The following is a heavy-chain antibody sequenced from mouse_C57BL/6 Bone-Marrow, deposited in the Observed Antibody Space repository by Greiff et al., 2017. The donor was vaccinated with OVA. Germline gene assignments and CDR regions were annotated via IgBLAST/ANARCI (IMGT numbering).Heavy chain of an antibody. CDR1: GFTFSSYG. V-gene: IGHV5-6*02. Sequence: DVMLVESGGDLVKPGGSLKLSCAASGFTFSSYGMSWVRQTPDKRLEWVATISSGGSYTYYPDSVKGRFTISRDNAKNTLYLQMSSLKSEDTAMYYCARRGITTVVATPFDYWGQGTTLTVSS. CDR2: ISSGGSYT. CDR3: ARRGITTVVATPFDY. D-gene: IGHD1-1*01. J-gene: IGHJ2*01.